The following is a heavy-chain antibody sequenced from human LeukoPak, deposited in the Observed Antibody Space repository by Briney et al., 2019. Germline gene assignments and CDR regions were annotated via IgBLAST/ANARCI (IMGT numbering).Heavy chain of an antibody. Sequence: SVKVSCKASGGTFSSYTISWVRQAPGQGLEWMGRIIPILGIANYAQKFQGRVTITADKSTSTAYTELSSLRSEDTAVYYCATVVVPAAIGYWGQGTLVTVSS. CDR2: IIPILGIA. J-gene: IGHJ4*02. V-gene: IGHV1-69*02. CDR3: ATVVVPAAIGY. CDR1: GGTFSSYT. D-gene: IGHD2-2*01.